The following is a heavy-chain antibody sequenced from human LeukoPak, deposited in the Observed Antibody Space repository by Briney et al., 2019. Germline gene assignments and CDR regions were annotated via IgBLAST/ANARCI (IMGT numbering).Heavy chain of an antibody. J-gene: IGHJ4*02. CDR2: MNPNSGNT. V-gene: IGHV1-8*01. CDR1: GYTFTSYD. CDR3: ARAGYDYGDYSLD. Sequence: ASVKVSCKASGYTFTSYDINWVRQATGQGLEWMGWMNPNSGNTGYAQKFQGRVTMARNTSISTAYMELSSLRSEDTAVYYCARAGYDYGDYSLDWGQGTLVTVSS. D-gene: IGHD4-17*01.